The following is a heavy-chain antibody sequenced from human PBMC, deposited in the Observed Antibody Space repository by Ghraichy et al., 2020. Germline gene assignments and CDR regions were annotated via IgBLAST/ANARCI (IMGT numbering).Heavy chain of an antibody. Sequence: SETLSLTCGVYNGSLSGYYWNWIRQAPGKGLEWIGDINDFGGTNFNPSLASRVNVSVDTTKQQFSLRLTSVTAADSAVYYCARGRLYRNRYYYGMDVWGQGAPVTVSS. CDR1: NGSLSGYY. D-gene: IGHD1-14*01. V-gene: IGHV4-34*01. CDR2: INDFGGT. CDR3: ARGRLYRNRYYYGMDV. J-gene: IGHJ6*02.